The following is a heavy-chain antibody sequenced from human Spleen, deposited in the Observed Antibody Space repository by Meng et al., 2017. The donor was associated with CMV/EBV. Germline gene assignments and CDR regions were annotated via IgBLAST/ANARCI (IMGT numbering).Heavy chain of an antibody. V-gene: IGHV3-48*03. J-gene: IGHJ4*02. D-gene: IGHD3-16*01. CDR3: ARAHRQPWGFDY. CDR2: ISASGETI. Sequence: GGSLRLSCAVSGFTFSSYEMNWVRQAPRRGLEWVSFISASGETIYYAASVKGRFTMSRDNAKNSLFLRLNSLRAEDTALYSRARAHRQPWGFDYWGRGTLVTVSS. CDR1: GFTFSSYE.